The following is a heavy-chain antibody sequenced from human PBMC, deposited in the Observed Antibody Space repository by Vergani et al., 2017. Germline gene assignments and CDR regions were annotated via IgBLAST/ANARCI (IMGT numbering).Heavy chain of an antibody. CDR3: AQSWNFGRRDLFDP. V-gene: IGHV1-2*02. Sequence: QVQLLQSGAELKKPGGSVKVSCQASESTFTDYNIHWVRQAPGQGLEWMGWISPKTGDTDYLQKFQDRVTMTRDASIRTVYLRLTRLTSDDTAIYYCAQSWNFGRRDLFDPWGQGTLVTVSS. CDR1: ESTFTDYN. CDR2: ISPKTGDT. D-gene: IGHD1-7*01. J-gene: IGHJ5*02.